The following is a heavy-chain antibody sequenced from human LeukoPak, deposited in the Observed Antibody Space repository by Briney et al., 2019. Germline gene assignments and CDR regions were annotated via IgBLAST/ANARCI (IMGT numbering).Heavy chain of an antibody. CDR2: ISYDGSNK. J-gene: IGHJ4*02. D-gene: IGHD5-18*01. V-gene: IGHV3-30*18. CDR1: GFTFSSYG. Sequence: GGSLRLSCAASGFTFSSYGMHWVRQAPGKGLEWVAVISYDGSNKYYADSVKGRFTISRDNSKNTLYLQMNSLRAEDTAVYYCAKDRMGGYSYGYSYYFDYWGQGTLVTVSS. CDR3: AKDRMGGYSYGYSYYFDY.